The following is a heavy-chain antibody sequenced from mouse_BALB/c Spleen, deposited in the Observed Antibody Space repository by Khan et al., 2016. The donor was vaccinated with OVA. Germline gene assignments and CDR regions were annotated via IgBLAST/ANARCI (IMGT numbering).Heavy chain of an antibody. V-gene: IGHV1S137*01. CDR2: ISTYSGNT. CDR1: GYTFTDYA. Sequence: QVQLQQSGPELVRPGVSVKISCKGSGYTFTDYAMHWVKQSHAKSLEWIGLISTYSGNTNYKQKFKGKATMTVYKSSSTAYMELARLTSDDSAIYYCTRPAYDGYYDYWGQGTTLTVSS. D-gene: IGHD2-3*01. J-gene: IGHJ2*01. CDR3: TRPAYDGYYDY.